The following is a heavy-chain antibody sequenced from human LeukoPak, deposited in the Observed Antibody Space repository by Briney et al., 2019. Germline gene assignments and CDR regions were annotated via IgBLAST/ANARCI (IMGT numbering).Heavy chain of an antibody. J-gene: IGHJ3*02. Sequence: GESLKISCVGSGYRFTTYWIAWVRQMPGKVLEWMGIIYPGDSDTRYSPSFQGQVTISADKSTSTAYLQWSSLKASDTAMYYCATGYGSGRGAFDIWGQGTMVTVSS. D-gene: IGHD6-19*01. V-gene: IGHV5-51*01. CDR1: GYRFTTYW. CDR3: ATGYGSGRGAFDI. CDR2: IYPGDSDT.